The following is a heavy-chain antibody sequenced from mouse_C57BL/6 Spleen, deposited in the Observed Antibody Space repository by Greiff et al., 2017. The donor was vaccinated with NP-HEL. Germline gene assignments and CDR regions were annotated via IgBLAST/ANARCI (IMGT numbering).Heavy chain of an antibody. J-gene: IGHJ4*01. CDR2: IDPEDGDT. V-gene: IGHV14-2*01. Sequence: VQLQQSGAELVKPGASVKLSCTASGFNIKDYYMHWVKQRTEQGLEWIGRIDPEDGDTKYAPKFQGKATITADTSSNTAYLQLSSLTSEDTAVYYCARVRYYGLYAMDDWGQGTSVTVSS. D-gene: IGHD1-2*01. CDR1: GFNIKDYY. CDR3: ARVRYYGLYAMDD.